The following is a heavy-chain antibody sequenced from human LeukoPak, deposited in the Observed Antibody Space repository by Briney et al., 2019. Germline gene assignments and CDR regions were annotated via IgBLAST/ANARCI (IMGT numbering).Heavy chain of an antibody. J-gene: IGHJ5*02. V-gene: IGHV4-61*01. CDR3: ARDLEWFDP. CDR2: IYYSGST. CDR1: GVSVSSGSYY. D-gene: IGHD3-3*01. Sequence: SETLSLTCTVSGVSVSSGSYYWSWIRQPPGKGLEWIGYIYYSGSTNYNPSLKSRVTISVDTSKNQFSLKLSSVTAADTAVYYCARDLEWFDPWGQGTLVTVSS.